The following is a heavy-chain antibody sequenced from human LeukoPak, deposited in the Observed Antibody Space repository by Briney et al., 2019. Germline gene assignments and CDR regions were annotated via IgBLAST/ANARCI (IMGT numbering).Heavy chain of an antibody. CDR2: VYSGGST. D-gene: IGHD2-2*01. Sequence: GGSLRLSCAASGFTVSSDYMTWVRQAPGKGLEWVSFVYSGGSTYYEDSVKGRFTISRDSSKNTLFLQMNSLRVGDTAVYYCAKVRGGVVPAASFDYWGQGTLVTVSS. CDR3: AKVRGGVVPAASFDY. V-gene: IGHV3-53*01. CDR1: GFTVSSDY. J-gene: IGHJ4*02.